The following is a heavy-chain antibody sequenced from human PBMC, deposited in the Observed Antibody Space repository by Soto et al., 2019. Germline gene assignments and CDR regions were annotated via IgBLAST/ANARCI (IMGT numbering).Heavy chain of an antibody. CDR2: IYHSGST. Sequence: PSETLSLTCAVSGGSISSSNWWSWVRQPPGKGLEWIGEIYHSGSTNYNPSLKSRVTISVDKSKNQFSLKLSSVTAADTAVYYCARAIAVAGTRGYYYYGMDVWGQGTTVTVSS. V-gene: IGHV4-4*02. D-gene: IGHD6-19*01. CDR1: GGSISSSNW. J-gene: IGHJ6*02. CDR3: ARAIAVAGTRGYYYYGMDV.